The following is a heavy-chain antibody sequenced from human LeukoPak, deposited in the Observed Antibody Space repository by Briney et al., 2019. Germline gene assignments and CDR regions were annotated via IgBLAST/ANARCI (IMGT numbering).Heavy chain of an antibody. CDR3: ASRGYYYDSSGYYYNYYFDY. D-gene: IGHD3-22*01. CDR1: GFTFSSYW. J-gene: IGHJ4*02. V-gene: IGHV3-7*03. Sequence: GGSLRLSCAASGFTFSSYWMSWVRQAPGKGLEWVANIKQDGSEKYYVDSVKGRFTISRDNSKNTLYLQMNSLRAEDTAVYYCASRGYYYDSSGYYYNYYFDYWGQGTLVTVSS. CDR2: IKQDGSEK.